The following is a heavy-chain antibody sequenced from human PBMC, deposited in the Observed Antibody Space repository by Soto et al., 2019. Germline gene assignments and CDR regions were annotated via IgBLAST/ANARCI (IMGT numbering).Heavy chain of an antibody. CDR1: GFTFSSYW. V-gene: IGHV3-74*01. D-gene: IGHD2-15*01. CDR2: ITSDGSST. J-gene: IGHJ4*02. Sequence: EVQLVESGGGLVQPGGSLGLYCAASGFTFSSYWMHWVRQAPGKGLVWVSRITSDGSSTSYADSVKGPFTISRDNAKYTVYLQMKSLRAEDTAVYYCVRTSLVVAAATREDYWGQGTLVTVSA. CDR3: VRTSLVVAAATREDY.